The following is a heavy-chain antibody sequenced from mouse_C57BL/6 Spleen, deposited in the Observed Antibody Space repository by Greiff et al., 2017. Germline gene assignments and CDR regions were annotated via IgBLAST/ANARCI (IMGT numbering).Heavy chain of an antibody. Sequence: EVKVEESGEGLVKPGGSLKLSCAASGFTFSSYAMSWVRQTPEKRLEWVAYISSGGDYIYYADTVKGRFTISRDNARNTLYLQRSSLKSEDTAMYYCTRDRDYDCYLFAYWGQGTLVTVSA. D-gene: IGHD2-3*01. CDR2: ISSGGDYI. CDR3: TRDRDYDCYLFAY. J-gene: IGHJ3*01. V-gene: IGHV5-9-1*02. CDR1: GFTFSSYA.